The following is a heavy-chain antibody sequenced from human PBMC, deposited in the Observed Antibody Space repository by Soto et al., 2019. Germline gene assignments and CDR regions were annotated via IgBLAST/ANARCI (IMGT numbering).Heavy chain of an antibody. CDR2: INSDGTSA. Sequence: LRLSCAASGFTFSSYWIHWVRQAPGKGLVWVSRINSDGTSAVYADSVKGRFTISRDNAKSTLYLQMDSLRAEDTAVYYCARDPAPIGWYDFWGQGTLVTVSS. CDR1: GFTFSSYW. V-gene: IGHV3-74*01. CDR3: ARDPAPIGWYDF. J-gene: IGHJ5*01.